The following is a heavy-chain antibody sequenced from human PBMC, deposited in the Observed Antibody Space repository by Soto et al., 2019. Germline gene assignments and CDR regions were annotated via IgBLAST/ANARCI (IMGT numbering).Heavy chain of an antibody. J-gene: IGHJ6*02. Sequence: GGSLRLSCAASGFTVSSSYMSWVRQAPGKGLGWVSTTSGSGGSTYYADSVKGRFTISRDNSKSTLYLQVNSLRGEDTAVYYCAKVEGSEHYYYGMDVWGQGTTVTVSS. CDR2: TSGSGGST. V-gene: IGHV3-23*01. D-gene: IGHD1-1*01. CDR3: AKVEGSEHYYYGMDV. CDR1: GFTVSSSY.